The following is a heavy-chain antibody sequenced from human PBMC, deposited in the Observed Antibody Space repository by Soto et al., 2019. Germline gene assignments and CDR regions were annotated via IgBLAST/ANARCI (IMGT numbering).Heavy chain of an antibody. CDR3: ARRARPDFYYMDV. CDR2: ISSNGVGT. D-gene: IGHD6-6*01. J-gene: IGHJ6*03. CDR1: GFTLSGYA. Sequence: EVQLAESGGGLAQPGGSLRLSCAASGFTLSGYAMDWVRQAPGKGLEYVSGISSNGVGTYYANSVQVRFTISRDNSKNTVYLPMVSLRPEVIAVDYFARRARPDFYYMDVWGKGTTVTVSS. V-gene: IGHV3-64*01.